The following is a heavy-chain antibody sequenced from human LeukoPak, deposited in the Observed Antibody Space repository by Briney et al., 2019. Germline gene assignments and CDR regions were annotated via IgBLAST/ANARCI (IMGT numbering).Heavy chain of an antibody. Sequence: QPGGSLRLSCAASGFTFSSYAMHWVRQAPGKGLEWVAVISYDGSNKYYADSVKGRFTISRDNSKNTLYLQMNSLRAEDTAVYYCARDLVGGSFYYFDYWGQGTLVTVSS. D-gene: IGHD1-26*01. CDR2: ISYDGSNK. V-gene: IGHV3-30*04. CDR3: ARDLVGGSFYYFDY. CDR1: GFTFSSYA. J-gene: IGHJ4*02.